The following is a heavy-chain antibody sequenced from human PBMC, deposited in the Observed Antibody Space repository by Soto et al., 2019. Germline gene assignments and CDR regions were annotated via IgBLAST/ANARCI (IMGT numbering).Heavy chain of an antibody. CDR3: GRGQRQQLVMTFYFGLDV. CDR2: INHSGST. J-gene: IGHJ6*02. D-gene: IGHD6-13*01. Sequence: SETLSLTCAVSGGSFSSYYWIWIRQPPGKGLEWIGEINHSGSTNYNPSVKSRVTISVDTSKNQLSLKVTSLTAADTAVYYCGRGQRQQLVMTFYFGLDVWGEGTTVS. V-gene: IGHV4-34*01. CDR1: GGSFSSYY.